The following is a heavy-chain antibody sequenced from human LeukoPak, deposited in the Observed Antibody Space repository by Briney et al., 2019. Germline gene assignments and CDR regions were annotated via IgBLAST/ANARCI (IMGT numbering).Heavy chain of an antibody. D-gene: IGHD4-17*01. CDR2: ILYSGST. CDR1: GGSISSYY. CDR3: ARGGEYGDYYYDY. Sequence: SETLSLTCTVSGGSISSYYWSWIRQPPGKGLEWIGYILYSGSTNYNPSLKSRVTISVDTSKNQFSLKLSSVTAADTAVYYCARGGEYGDYYYDYWGQGTLVTVSS. J-gene: IGHJ4*02. V-gene: IGHV4-59*01.